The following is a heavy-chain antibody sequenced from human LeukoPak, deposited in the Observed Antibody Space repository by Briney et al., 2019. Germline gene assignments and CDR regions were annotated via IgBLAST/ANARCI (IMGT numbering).Heavy chain of an antibody. CDR2: ISWNSGRI. CDR1: GFTFDDYA. CDR3: AKDMNDFWGYYYFDY. V-gene: IGHV3-9*01. Sequence: PGGSLRLSCAASGFTFDDYAMHWVRQAPGKGLEWVSGISWNSGRIGYADSVKGRFTISRDNAKNSLYLQMNSLRAEDTALYYCAKDMNDFWGYYYFDYWGQGTLVTVSS. D-gene: IGHD3-3*01. J-gene: IGHJ4*02.